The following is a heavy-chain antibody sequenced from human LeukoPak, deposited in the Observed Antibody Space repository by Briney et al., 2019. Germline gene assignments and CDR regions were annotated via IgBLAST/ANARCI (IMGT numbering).Heavy chain of an antibody. J-gene: IGHJ5*02. V-gene: IGHV3-21*01. CDR3: ARDSAVVVVPANEAWFDP. CDR1: GFTFSSYS. Sequence: GGSLRLFCAASGFTFSSYSMNWVRQAPGKGLRCVSSISSSSSYIYYADSVKGRFTISRDNAKNSLYLQMNSLRAEDTAVYYCARDSAVVVVPANEAWFDPWGQGTLVTVSS. CDR2: ISSSSSYI. D-gene: IGHD2-2*01.